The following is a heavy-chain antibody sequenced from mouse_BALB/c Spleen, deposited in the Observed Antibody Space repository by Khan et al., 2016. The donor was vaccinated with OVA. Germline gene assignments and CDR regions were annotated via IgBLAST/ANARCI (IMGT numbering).Heavy chain of an antibody. CDR3: ARTAYGSLGY. Sequence: VQLKESGPELVKPGASVKIPCKASGYTFTDYNMDWVKQSHGKSHEWIGDINPNNGGTIYNQKFKGKATLTVDKYCSTAYMELRSPTSEDTAVYYCARTAYGSLGYWGQGTTLTVSS. CDR1: GYTFTDYN. J-gene: IGHJ2*01. V-gene: IGHV1-18*01. CDR2: INPNNGGT. D-gene: IGHD1-1*01.